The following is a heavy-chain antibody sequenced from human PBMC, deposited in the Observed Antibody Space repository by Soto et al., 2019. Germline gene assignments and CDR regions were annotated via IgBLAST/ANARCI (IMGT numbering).Heavy chain of an antibody. CDR3: ASDMTGPKDY. CDR2: INPDGSYT. CDR1: GFTFSNYW. J-gene: IGHJ4*02. V-gene: IGHV3-74*01. D-gene: IGHD3-9*01. Sequence: EVQVVESGGGLVQPGGSLRLSCAASGFTFSNYWIHWVRQAPGKGLVWVSRINPDGSYTSYADSVKGRFTISRDNARSTLYLQINSLRAEDTAVYYCASDMTGPKDYWGQGTLVTVSS.